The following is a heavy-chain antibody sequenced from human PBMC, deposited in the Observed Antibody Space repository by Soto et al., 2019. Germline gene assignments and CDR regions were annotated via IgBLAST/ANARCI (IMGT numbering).Heavy chain of an antibody. J-gene: IGHJ6*02. CDR2: ITDSGRTT. CDR3: ARATTRYYALDV. D-gene: IGHD1-1*01. CDR1: GFTFNNHA. Sequence: GGSLRLSCAASGFTFNNHAMNWVRQAPGKGLEWVSGITDSGRTTYIADSVKGRFTISRDNSKNTVYVQMNSLTAEDTAVYYSARATTRYYALDVWGQGTPVTVSS. V-gene: IGHV3-23*01.